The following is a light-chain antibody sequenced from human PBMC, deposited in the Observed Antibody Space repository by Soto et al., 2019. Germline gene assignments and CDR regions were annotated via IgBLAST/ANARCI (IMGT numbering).Light chain of an antibody. CDR3: HHYGSSPPYT. CDR2: GAS. V-gene: IGKV3-20*01. Sequence: EIVLMQSPDILSLSPGERATVSCRASETITNNDLAWYQQKPGQAPRLLLYGASTRPTGIPDRFSGSGSGTDFTITIDRLEPEDVAVYFCHHYGSSPPYTFGQGTKLDIK. J-gene: IGKJ2*01. CDR1: ETITNND.